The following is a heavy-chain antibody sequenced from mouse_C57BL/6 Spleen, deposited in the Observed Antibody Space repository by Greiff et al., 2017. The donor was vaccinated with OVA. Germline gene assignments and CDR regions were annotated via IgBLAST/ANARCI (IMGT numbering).Heavy chain of an antibody. CDR3: AREVSYYYGFAY. V-gene: IGHV1-52*01. D-gene: IGHD1-1*01. Sequence: QVQLQQPGAELVRPGSSVKLSCKASGYTFTSYWMHWVKQRPIQGLEWIGNIDPSDSETHYNQKFKDKATLTVDKSSSTAYMQLSSLTSEDSAVYYCAREVSYYYGFAYWGQGTLVTVSA. CDR2: IDPSDSET. J-gene: IGHJ3*01. CDR1: GYTFTSYW.